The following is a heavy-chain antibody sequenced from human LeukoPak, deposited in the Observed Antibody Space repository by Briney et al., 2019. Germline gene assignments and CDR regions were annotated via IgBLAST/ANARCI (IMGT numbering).Heavy chain of an antibody. D-gene: IGHD4-23*01. CDR2: IYYSGST. CDR1: GGSISSSSYY. CDR3: AREDSGNSDDSLDI. V-gene: IGHV4-39*07. J-gene: IGHJ3*02. Sequence: SETLSLTCTVSGGSISSSSYYWGWIRQPPGKGLEWIGSIYYSGSTYYNPSLKSRVTISVDTSNNQFSLKLRSVTTADTAMYYCAREDSGNSDDSLDIWGQGTMVTVSS.